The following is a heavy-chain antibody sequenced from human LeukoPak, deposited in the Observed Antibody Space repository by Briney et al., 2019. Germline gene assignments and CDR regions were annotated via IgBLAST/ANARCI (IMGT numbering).Heavy chain of an antibody. CDR2: VNHSGST. CDR1: GFTFSSYA. D-gene: IGHD6-13*01. Sequence: GSLRLSCAASGFTFSSYAMSWIRQPPGKGLEWIGEVNHSGSTNYNPSLKSRVTISVDTSKNQFSLKLSSVTAADTAVYYCARLTAAAGVVYWGQGTLVTVSS. CDR3: ARLTAAAGVVY. V-gene: IGHV4-34*01. J-gene: IGHJ4*02.